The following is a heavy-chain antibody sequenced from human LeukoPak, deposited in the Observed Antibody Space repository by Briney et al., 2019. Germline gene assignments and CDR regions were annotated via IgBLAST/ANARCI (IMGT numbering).Heavy chain of an antibody. CDR2: ISYDGSNK. CDR1: GFTFSSYG. V-gene: IGHV3-30*18. CDR3: AKDLFLASSDY. J-gene: IGHJ4*02. Sequence: GGSLRLSCAVSGFTFSSYGMHGVRQAPGKGLEGVAVISYDGSNKYYADSVKGRFTISRDNSKNTLYLQMNNLTAEDTPVYYCAKDLFLASSDYWGQGTLVTVSS.